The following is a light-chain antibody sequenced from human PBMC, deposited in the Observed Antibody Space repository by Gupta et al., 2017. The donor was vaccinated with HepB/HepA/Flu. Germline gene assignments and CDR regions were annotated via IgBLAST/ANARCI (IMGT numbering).Light chain of an antibody. Sequence: QSALPQPASVSGSPGQSTTISCTGTSSDIGTYDLVSWYQQHPGKAPKVMIYEVNKRPSGVSDRFSGSNTGNTASLTISGLQAEDEADYYCSSYRGSDTFVVFGGGTRLTVL. CDR3: SSYRGSDTFVV. J-gene: IGLJ2*01. CDR1: SSDIGTYDL. V-gene: IGLV2-23*02. CDR2: EVN.